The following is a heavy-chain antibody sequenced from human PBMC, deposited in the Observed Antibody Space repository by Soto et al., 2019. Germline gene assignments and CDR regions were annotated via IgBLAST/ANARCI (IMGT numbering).Heavy chain of an antibody. D-gene: IGHD6-19*01. V-gene: IGHV3-30-3*01. CDR2: ISYDGSNK. CDR1: GFTFSSYA. Sequence: GGSLRLSCAASGFTFSSYAMHWVRQAPGKGLEWVAVISYDGSNKYYADSVKGRFTISRDNSKNTLYLQMNSLRAEDTAVYYCARGKTVAGTGESFDIWGQGTMVTVSS. CDR3: ARGKTVAGTGESFDI. J-gene: IGHJ3*02.